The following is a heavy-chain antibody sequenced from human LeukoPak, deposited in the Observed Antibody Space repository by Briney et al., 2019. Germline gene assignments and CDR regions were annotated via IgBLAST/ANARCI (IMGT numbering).Heavy chain of an antibody. D-gene: IGHD3-10*01. CDR3: ARGAYGSGSYSSNWFDP. V-gene: IGHV3-21*01. Sequence: GGSLRLSCAASGFTFSSYSMNWVRQAPGKGLEWVSSISSSSSYIYYADSVKGRFTISRDNAKNSLYLQMNSLRAEDTAVYYCARGAYGSGSYSSNWFDPWGQGTLVTVSS. J-gene: IGHJ5*02. CDR1: GFTFSSYS. CDR2: ISSSSSYI.